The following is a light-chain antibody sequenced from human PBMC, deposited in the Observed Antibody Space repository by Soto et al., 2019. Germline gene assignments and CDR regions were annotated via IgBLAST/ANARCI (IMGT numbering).Light chain of an antibody. CDR3: QQYGSSGT. Sequence: EIVMTQSPATLSVSPGERATLSCRASQSVSSNLAWYRQKPGQAPRLLIYGASTRATGIPARFSGSGSGTDFTLTISRLEPEDFAVYYCQQYGSSGTFGQGTKVDI. CDR1: QSVSSN. J-gene: IGKJ1*01. V-gene: IGKV3-15*01. CDR2: GAS.